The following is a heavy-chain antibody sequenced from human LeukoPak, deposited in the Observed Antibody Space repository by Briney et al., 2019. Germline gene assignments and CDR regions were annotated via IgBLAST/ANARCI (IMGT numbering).Heavy chain of an antibody. J-gene: IGHJ4*02. D-gene: IGHD3-10*01. CDR2: IIPLFGTA. Sequence: GSSVKVSCKASGGTFSTYAVNWVRQAPGQGLEWMGGIIPLFGTANYAQKFQGRVTITTDESTSTAYMELSSLRSEDTAIYYCARAFARGGEISGSYYYYWGQGTLVTVSS. V-gene: IGHV1-69*05. CDR3: ARAFARGGEISGSYYYY. CDR1: GGTFSTYA.